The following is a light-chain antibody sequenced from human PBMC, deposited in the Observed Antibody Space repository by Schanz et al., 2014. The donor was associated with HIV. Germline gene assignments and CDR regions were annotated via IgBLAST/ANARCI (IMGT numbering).Light chain of an antibody. CDR2: GAS. V-gene: IGKV3-20*01. CDR1: QSVSGNF. Sequence: EVVMTQSPGILSLSPGERATLSCGASQSVSGNFLAWYQQKAGQAPRLLIFGASNRATGIPDRFSGTGSGTHFTLTISTLVPEDFAVYYCQYYGSPPWTFGQGTKVEVK. J-gene: IGKJ1*01. CDR3: QYYGSPPWT.